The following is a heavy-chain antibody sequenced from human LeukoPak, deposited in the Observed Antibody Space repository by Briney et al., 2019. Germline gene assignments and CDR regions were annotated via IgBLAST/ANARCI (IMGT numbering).Heavy chain of an antibody. J-gene: IGHJ4*02. D-gene: IGHD3-10*01. Sequence: SETLSLTCAVYGGSFSGYYWSWIRQPPGKGLEWIGEISHSGSTNYNPSLKSRVTISVDTSKNQFSLKLSSVTAADTAVYYCARSPLYGSGRQAADCWGQGTLVTVSS. CDR1: GGSFSGYY. CDR3: ARSPLYGSGRQAADC. V-gene: IGHV4-34*01. CDR2: ISHSGST.